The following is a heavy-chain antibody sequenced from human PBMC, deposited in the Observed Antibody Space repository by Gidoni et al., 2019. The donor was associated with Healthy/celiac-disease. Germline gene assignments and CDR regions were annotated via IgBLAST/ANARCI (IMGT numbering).Heavy chain of an antibody. Sequence: QVQLVESGGGLVKPGGSLRLSCAASGFTFSDYYMSWIRQAPGKGLEWVSYISSSGSTISYADAGKGRCTIARDNAKNPLERQMNSLRAEDTAVYYWAREGRGDYSNDGDYWGQGTLVTVSS. D-gene: IGHD4-4*01. V-gene: IGHV3-11*01. CDR2: ISSSGSTI. CDR3: AREGRGDYSNDGDY. J-gene: IGHJ4*02. CDR1: GFTFSDYY.